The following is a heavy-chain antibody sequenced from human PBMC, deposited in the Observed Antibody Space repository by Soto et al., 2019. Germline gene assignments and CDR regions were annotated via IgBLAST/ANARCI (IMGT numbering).Heavy chain of an antibody. CDR1: GYSFTSYA. Sequence: QVQLVQSGAEVKKPGASVKVSCKASGYSFTSYAMHWVRQAPGQRLEWMGWINAGNGNTKYSQKFQGRVTLTRDTSASTAYMELSSLRSEDTVVYYCARGGLALMDVWGQGTTVTVSS. J-gene: IGHJ6*02. CDR3: ARGGLALMDV. V-gene: IGHV1-3*01. CDR2: INAGNGNT. D-gene: IGHD3-16*01.